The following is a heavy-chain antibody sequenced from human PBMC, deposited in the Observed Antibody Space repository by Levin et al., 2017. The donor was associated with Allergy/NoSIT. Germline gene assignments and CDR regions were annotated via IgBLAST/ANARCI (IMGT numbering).Heavy chain of an antibody. CDR2: IYHSGSA. D-gene: IGHD4-23*01. J-gene: IGHJ4*02. CDR3: AVVGGNTAAFFH. CDR1: HASISSTNW. V-gene: IGHV4-4*02. Sequence: SETLSLTCAVSHASISSTNWWSWVRQPPGKGLEWIGEIYHSGSANYNPSLKSRVTMSVDRSNNEFSLNLTSVTAADTAVYFCAVVGGNTAAFFHWGQGTLVTVSS.